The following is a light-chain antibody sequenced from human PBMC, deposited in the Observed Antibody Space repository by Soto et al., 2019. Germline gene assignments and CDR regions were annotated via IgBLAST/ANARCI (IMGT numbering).Light chain of an antibody. Sequence: PGERATLSCSASPSVSSSNFAWYQQKPAQAPRLLIYGASRRAPGIPERFRGSGSGTDFTLTISRLEAEDFAVYYCQQYLTSPKTFGQRTKV. CDR3: QQYLTSPKT. V-gene: IGKV3-20*01. CDR1: PSVSSSN. J-gene: IGKJ1*01. CDR2: GAS.